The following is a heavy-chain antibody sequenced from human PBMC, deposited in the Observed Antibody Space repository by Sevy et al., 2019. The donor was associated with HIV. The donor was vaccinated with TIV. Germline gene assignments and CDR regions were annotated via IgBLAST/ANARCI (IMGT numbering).Heavy chain of an antibody. J-gene: IGHJ6*02. CDR3: GGHRPQGVVIIPGSGYHYGADF. V-gene: IGHV1-18*01. CDR2: ISAYTGDT. Sequence: ASVKVSCKTSGYSFNMYGISRVRQAPGQGLEWMGWISAYTGDTDYRQTFRGRVTMTTDASTDTAYMELRRLTSDDTAVYYCGGHRPQGVVIIPGSGYHYGADFWGQGTMVTVSS. D-gene: IGHD3-3*01. CDR1: GYSFNMYG.